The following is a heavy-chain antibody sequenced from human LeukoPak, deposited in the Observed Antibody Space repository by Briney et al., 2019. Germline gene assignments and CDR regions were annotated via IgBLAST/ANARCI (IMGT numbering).Heavy chain of an antibody. CDR3: ARGIYDFWSGYSFDI. Sequence: SETLSLTCNVSGGSISSHYWSWIRQPPGKGLEWIGYIYYSGSTNYNPSLKSRVTISVDTSKNQFSLKLSSVTAADTAVYYCARGIYDFWSGYSFDIWGQGTMVTVSS. CDR2: IYYSGST. V-gene: IGHV4-59*11. D-gene: IGHD3-3*01. CDR1: GGSISSHY. J-gene: IGHJ3*02.